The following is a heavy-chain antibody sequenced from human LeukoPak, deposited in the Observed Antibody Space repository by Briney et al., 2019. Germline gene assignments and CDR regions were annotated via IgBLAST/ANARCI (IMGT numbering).Heavy chain of an antibody. CDR2: IFHSGST. CDR3: ARDPNIVLMVCAPHFDY. V-gene: IGHV4-38-2*02. Sequence: SETLSLTCTVSGYSISSGYYWGWIRQPPGKGLEWIGNIFHSGSTYYNPSLKSRVTISVDSSNNRFSLKLNSVTAADTAVYYCARDPNIVLMVCAPHFDYWGQGTLVTVSS. J-gene: IGHJ4*02. D-gene: IGHD2-8*01. CDR1: GYSISSGYY.